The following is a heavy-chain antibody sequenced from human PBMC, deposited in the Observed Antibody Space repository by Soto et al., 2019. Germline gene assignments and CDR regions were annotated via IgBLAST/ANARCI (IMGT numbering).Heavy chain of an antibody. CDR2: ISGSGGST. CDR3: AKDPRRDYDFWSGSPNWFDP. Sequence: EVQLLESGGGLVQPGGSLRLSCAASGFTFSSYAMSWVRQAPGKGLEWVSAISGSGGSTYYADSVKGRFTISRDNSKNTLYLQMNSLRAEDTAVYYCAKDPRRDYDFWSGSPNWFDPWGQGTLVTVSS. J-gene: IGHJ5*02. CDR1: GFTFSSYA. D-gene: IGHD3-3*01. V-gene: IGHV3-23*01.